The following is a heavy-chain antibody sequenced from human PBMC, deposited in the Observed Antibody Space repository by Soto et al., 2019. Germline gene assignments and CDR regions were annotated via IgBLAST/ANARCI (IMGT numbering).Heavy chain of an antibody. Sequence: EVQLVESGGGLVQPGRSLRLSCAASGFTFDDYAMHWVRQAPGKGLEWVSGISWNSGSIGYADSVKGRFTISRDNAKNSLYLQMKSLRAEDTALYYCAKDPYSSSWYGNYYYYGMDVWGQGTTVTVSS. D-gene: IGHD6-13*01. V-gene: IGHV3-9*01. CDR1: GFTFDDYA. CDR3: AKDPYSSSWYGNYYYYGMDV. CDR2: ISWNSGSI. J-gene: IGHJ6*02.